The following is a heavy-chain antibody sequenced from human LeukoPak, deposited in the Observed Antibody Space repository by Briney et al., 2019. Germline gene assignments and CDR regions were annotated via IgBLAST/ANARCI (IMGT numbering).Heavy chain of an antibody. V-gene: IGHV3-53*01. J-gene: IGHJ4*02. CDR2: IYSDDST. D-gene: IGHD6-13*01. Sequence: GGSLRLSCVASGYTVSGVYMSWVRQAPGQGLDWVSVIYSDDSTYYADSVKGRFTISRDNSKNTLNLQMNSLRAEDTAVYYCASRPRDAAALDYWGQGTLVTVSS. CDR3: ASRPRDAAALDY. CDR1: GYTVSGVY.